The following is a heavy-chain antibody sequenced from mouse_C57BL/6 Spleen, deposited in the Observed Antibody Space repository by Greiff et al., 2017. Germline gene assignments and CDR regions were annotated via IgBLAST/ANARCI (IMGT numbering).Heavy chain of an antibody. J-gene: IGHJ4*01. CDR2: IYPGDGDT. CDR1: GYAFSSYW. Sequence: QVQLQQSGAELVKPGASVKISCKASGYAFSSYWMNWVKQRPGKGLEWIGQIYPGDGDTNYNGKFKGKATLTADKSSSTAYMQLSSLTSEDSAVYFCASKIYYDYDGAMDYWGQGTSVTVSS. V-gene: IGHV1-80*01. D-gene: IGHD2-4*01. CDR3: ASKIYYDYDGAMDY.